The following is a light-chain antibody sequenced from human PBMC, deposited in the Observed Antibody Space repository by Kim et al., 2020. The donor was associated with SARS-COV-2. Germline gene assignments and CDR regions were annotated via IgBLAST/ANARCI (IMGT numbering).Light chain of an antibody. CDR1: QNINSH. CDR2: DAS. CDR3: QRRDNWPPYT. J-gene: IGKJ2*01. Sequence: EIVLTQSPATLSLSPAERATLSCRTSQNINSHLVWYQHKAGQAPRLLIYDASTRVAGIPARFSGSGSETDFTLTISSLEPEDFAVYYCQRRDNWPPYTFGQGTKLEI. V-gene: IGKV3-11*01.